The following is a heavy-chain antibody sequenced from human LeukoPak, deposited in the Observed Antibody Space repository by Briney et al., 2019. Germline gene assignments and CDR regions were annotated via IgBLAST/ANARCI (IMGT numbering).Heavy chain of an antibody. Sequence: PGGSLRLSCEASGFTFSSYWMSWVRQAPGKGLEWVANINEDGSEKYYVDSVKGRFTISRDTSKNTLYLQMNSLRAEDTALYYCAKVSHSGNLVMHFDVWGQGTMVTVSS. CDR3: AKVSHSGNLVMHFDV. CDR1: GFTFSSYW. CDR2: INEDGSEK. V-gene: IGHV3-7*03. D-gene: IGHD1-26*01. J-gene: IGHJ3*01.